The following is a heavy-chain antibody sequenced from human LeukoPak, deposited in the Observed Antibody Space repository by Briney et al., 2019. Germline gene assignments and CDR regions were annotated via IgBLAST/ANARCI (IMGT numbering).Heavy chain of an antibody. J-gene: IGHJ4*02. Sequence: GGSLRLSCAASGFTFSSYGMSWVRQAPGKGLEWVSAISGSGGSTYYADSVKGRFTISRDNSKNTLYLQMNSLRPEDTAVYYCARGPDYDILADYFDYWGQGTLVTVSS. CDR3: ARGPDYDILADYFDY. V-gene: IGHV3-23*01. CDR2: ISGSGGST. CDR1: GFTFSSYG. D-gene: IGHD3-9*01.